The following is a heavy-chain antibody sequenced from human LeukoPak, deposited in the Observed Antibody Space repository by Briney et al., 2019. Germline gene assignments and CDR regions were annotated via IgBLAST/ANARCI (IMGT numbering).Heavy chain of an antibody. Sequence: SETLSLTCAVYSGSFSGYYWSWIRQPPGKGLEWLVEINHSGSTNYNPSLKSRVTISVDTSKNQFSLKLTSVTVADTALYYCARVVSGLVVPPTRGDYFDSWGQGTVVTVSS. CDR1: SGSFSGYY. CDR2: INHSGST. J-gene: IGHJ4*02. CDR3: ARVVSGLVVPPTRGDYFDS. D-gene: IGHD2-2*01. V-gene: IGHV4-34*01.